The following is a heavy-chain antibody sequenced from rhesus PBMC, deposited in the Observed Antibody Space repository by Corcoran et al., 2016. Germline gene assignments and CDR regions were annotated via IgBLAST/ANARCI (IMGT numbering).Heavy chain of an antibody. J-gene: IGHJ4*01. CDR2: IGGTSGST. V-gene: IGHV4-127*01. CDR3: ARTLSLDY. Sequence: QVQLQESGPGLVKPSETLSLTCAAFGYSISSGYGWIWIRQPPGKGLEWIGYIGGTSGSTNYNPSLKSRVTISKDTSKNQFSLKLSSVTAADTAVYYCARTLSLDYWGQGVLVTVSS. CDR1: GYSISSGYG.